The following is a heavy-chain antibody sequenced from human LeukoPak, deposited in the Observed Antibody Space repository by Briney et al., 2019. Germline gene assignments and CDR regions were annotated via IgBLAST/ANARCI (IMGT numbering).Heavy chain of an antibody. D-gene: IGHD3-9*01. CDR2: ISSSSSYI. V-gene: IGHV3-21*01. CDR1: GFTFSSYS. Sequence: GGSLRLSCAASGFTFSSYSMNWVRQAPGKGLEWVSSISSSSSYIYYADSVKGRFTISRDNAKNSLYLQMNSLRAEDTAVYYCARAGTYYDTLTGYDTPGYFDYWGQGTLVTVSS. CDR3: ARAGTYYDTLTGYDTPGYFDY. J-gene: IGHJ4*02.